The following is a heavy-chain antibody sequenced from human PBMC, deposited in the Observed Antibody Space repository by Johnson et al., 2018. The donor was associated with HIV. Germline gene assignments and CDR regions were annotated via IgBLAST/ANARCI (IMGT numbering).Heavy chain of an antibody. V-gene: IGHV3-30-3*01. CDR3: AREGEWLVPSLDI. CDR1: GFTFSDYY. CDR2: ISYDGSNK. D-gene: IGHD6-19*01. J-gene: IGHJ3*02. Sequence: QVQLVESGGGLVQPGRSLRLSCAASGFTFSDYYMSWIRQAPGKGLEWVAVISYDGSNKYYADSVKGRFTISRDNSKNTLYMQMNSLRAEDTAVYYCAREGEWLVPSLDIWGQGTMVTVSS.